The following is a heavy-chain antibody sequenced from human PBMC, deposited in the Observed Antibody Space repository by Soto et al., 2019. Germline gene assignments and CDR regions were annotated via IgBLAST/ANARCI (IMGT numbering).Heavy chain of an antibody. CDR2: IKQDGSEK. Sequence: PGGSLRLSCAASGFTFSSYWMSWVRQAPGKGLEWVVNIKQDGSEKYYVDSVKGRFTISRDNAKNSLYLQMNSLRAEDTAVYYCAKEGYYDFWSGYYPSGGDYYHYGMDVWGQGTTVTVSS. CDR1: GFTFSSYW. J-gene: IGHJ6*02. CDR3: AKEGYYDFWSGYYPSGGDYYHYGMDV. D-gene: IGHD3-3*01. V-gene: IGHV3-7*03.